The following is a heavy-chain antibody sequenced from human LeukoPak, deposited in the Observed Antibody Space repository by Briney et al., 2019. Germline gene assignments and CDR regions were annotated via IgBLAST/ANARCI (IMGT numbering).Heavy chain of an antibody. J-gene: IGHJ4*02. CDR2: INHSGST. CDR3: ASAYYDCSGWLDY. CDR1: GGSFSGYY. Sequence: PSETLSLTCAVYGGSFSGYYWSWIRQPPGKGLEWIGEINHSGSTNYNPSLKSRVTISVDTSKNHFSLKLSSVTAADTAVYYCASAYYDCSGWLDYWGQGTLVTVSS. D-gene: IGHD3-22*01. V-gene: IGHV4-34*01.